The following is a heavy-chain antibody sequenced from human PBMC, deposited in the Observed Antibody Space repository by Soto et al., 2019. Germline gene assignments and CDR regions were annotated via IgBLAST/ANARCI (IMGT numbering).Heavy chain of an antibody. J-gene: IGHJ4*02. V-gene: IGHV1-69*13. Sequence: GASVKVSCKASGGTFSSYAISWVRQAPGQGLEWMGVIIPIFGTANYAQKFQGRVTITADESTSTAYMELSSLRSEDTAVYYCARSTWYSSSSVPPGHYFDYWGQGTLVTVSS. D-gene: IGHD6-6*01. CDR2: IIPIFGTA. CDR1: GGTFSSYA. CDR3: ARSTWYSSSSVPPGHYFDY.